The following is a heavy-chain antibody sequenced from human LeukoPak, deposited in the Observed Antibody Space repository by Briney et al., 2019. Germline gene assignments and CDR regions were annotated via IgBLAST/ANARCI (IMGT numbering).Heavy chain of an antibody. D-gene: IGHD2/OR15-2a*01. CDR3: ARVLRAFSMIDAFDI. CDR1: GFTFDDYG. V-gene: IGHV3-20*04. CDR2: INWNGGST. J-gene: IGHJ3*02. Sequence: PGGSLRLSCAASGFTFDDYGMSWVRQAPGKGLEWVSGINWNGGSTGYADSVKGRFTISRDNAKNSLYLQMNSLRAEDTALYYCARVLRAFSMIDAFDIWGQGTMVTVSS.